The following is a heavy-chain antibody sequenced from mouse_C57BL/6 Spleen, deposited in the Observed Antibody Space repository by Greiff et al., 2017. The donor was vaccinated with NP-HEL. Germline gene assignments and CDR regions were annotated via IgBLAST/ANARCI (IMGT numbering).Heavy chain of an antibody. CDR1: GYTFTSYG. CDR3: ARTEGSGYYWYFDV. Sequence: QVQLQQSGAELARPGASVKLSCKASGYTFTSYGISWVKQRTGQGLEWIGEIYTRSGNTYYTEKLKGKATLAADKSSSTAYMELRSLTSEDSAVYFGARTEGSGYYWYFDVWGTGTTVTVSS. CDR2: IYTRSGNT. J-gene: IGHJ1*03. D-gene: IGHD1-1*01. V-gene: IGHV1-81*01.